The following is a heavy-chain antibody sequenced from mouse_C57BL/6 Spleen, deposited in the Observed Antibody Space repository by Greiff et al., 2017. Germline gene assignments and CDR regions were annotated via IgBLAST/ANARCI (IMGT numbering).Heavy chain of an antibody. CDR1: GYTFTDYN. J-gene: IGHJ3*01. Sequence: EVKLLESGPELVKPGASVKMSCKASGYTFTDYNMHWVKQSHGKSLEWIGYINPNNGGTSYNQKFKGKATLTVNKSSSTAYMELRSLTSEDSAVYYCARSDYGSSSFAYWGQGTLVTVSA. D-gene: IGHD1-1*01. CDR3: ARSDYGSSSFAY. V-gene: IGHV1-22*01. CDR2: INPNNGGT.